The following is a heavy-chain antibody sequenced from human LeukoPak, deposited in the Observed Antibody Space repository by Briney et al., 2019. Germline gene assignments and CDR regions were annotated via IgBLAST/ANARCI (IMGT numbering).Heavy chain of an antibody. Sequence: PGGSLRLSCAASGFTFSSYAMHWVRQAPGKGLEWVAFMRYDGSNKSYGDSVKGRFTISRDNSKNTLYLQMNSLRAEDTAVYYCAKDKVPGYSSTWYSDWGQGTLATVSS. V-gene: IGHV3-30*02. D-gene: IGHD6-13*01. CDR3: AKDKVPGYSSTWYSD. CDR1: GFTFSSYA. J-gene: IGHJ4*02. CDR2: MRYDGSNK.